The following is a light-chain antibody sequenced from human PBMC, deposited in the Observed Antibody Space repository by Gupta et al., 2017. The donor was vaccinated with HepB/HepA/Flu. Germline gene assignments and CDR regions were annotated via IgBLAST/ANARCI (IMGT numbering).Light chain of an antibody. CDR3: NSRDSSGNHQV. V-gene: IGLV3-19*01. CDR2: GKN. J-gene: IGLJ3*02. Sequence: SSELTQDPAVSVALGPTVRITCQGDSLRSYYESWYQQKPGQAPVLVIYGKNNRPSGIPDRFSGSSSGNTASLTITGAQAEDEADYYCNSRDSSGNHQVFGGGTKLTVL. CDR1: SLRSYY.